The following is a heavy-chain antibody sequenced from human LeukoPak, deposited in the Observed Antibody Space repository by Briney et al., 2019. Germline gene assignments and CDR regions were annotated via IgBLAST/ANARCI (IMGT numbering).Heavy chain of an antibody. CDR2: ISSSSSTI. J-gene: IGHJ6*03. CDR1: GLTFSSYS. CDR3: ARGRYYMDV. Sequence: PGGSLRLSCAASGLTFSSYSMNWVRQAPGKWLEWVSYISSSSSTIYYADSVKGRFTISRDNAKNSLYLQMNSLRAEGTAVYYCARGRYYMDVWGKGTTVTVSS. V-gene: IGHV3-48*01.